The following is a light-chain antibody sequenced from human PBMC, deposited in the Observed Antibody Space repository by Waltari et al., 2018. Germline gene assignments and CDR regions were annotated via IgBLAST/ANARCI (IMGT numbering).Light chain of an antibody. Sequence: SYELTQPPSVSVSPGQTASITCYGDKLGDKYVCWYQQKPGQSPVLVIYQDTKRPSGIPERFSGSNSGNTATLTISGTQAMDEADYYCQAWDSSTAVFGGGTKLTVL. CDR2: QDT. J-gene: IGLJ2*01. CDR3: QAWDSSTAV. V-gene: IGLV3-1*01. CDR1: KLGDKY.